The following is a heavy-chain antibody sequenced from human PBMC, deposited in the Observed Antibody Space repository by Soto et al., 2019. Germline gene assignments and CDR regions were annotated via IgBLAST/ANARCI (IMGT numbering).Heavy chain of an antibody. CDR3: ARAVKSAAASDAFEF. CDR2: LDYIGRA. D-gene: IGHD2-15*01. J-gene: IGHJ3*01. V-gene: IGHV4-31*03. Sequence: PSETLSLTCTVSGGSISCDNYFWSWIRQHPGKGLEWIGYLDYIGRAYYNPSLKSRVTTSVDTSKNQFSLRLSSVTVADTATYYCARAVKSAAASDAFEFWGQGTVVTVSS. CDR1: GGSISCDNYF.